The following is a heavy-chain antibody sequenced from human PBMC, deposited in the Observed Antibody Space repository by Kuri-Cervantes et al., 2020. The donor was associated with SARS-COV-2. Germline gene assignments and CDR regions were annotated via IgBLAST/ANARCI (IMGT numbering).Heavy chain of an antibody. Sequence: GESLKISCPASGFTFRSYSMNWVRQAPGKGLEWVSSSSSSSSYIYYADSVKGRFTISRDNAKNSLYLQMNSLRAEDTAVYYCARVSGSYSILYFDYWGQGTLVTVSS. D-gene: IGHD1-26*01. CDR2: SSSSSSYI. V-gene: IGHV3-21*01. J-gene: IGHJ4*02. CDR3: ARVSGSYSILYFDY. CDR1: GFTFRSYS.